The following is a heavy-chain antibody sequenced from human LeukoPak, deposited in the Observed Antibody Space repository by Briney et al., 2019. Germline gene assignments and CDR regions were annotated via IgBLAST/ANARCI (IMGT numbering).Heavy chain of an antibody. J-gene: IGHJ6*03. V-gene: IGHV4-61*02. CDR3: ARGPPNLAEYYYMDV. CDR2: IYTSGST. D-gene: IGHD6-13*01. Sequence: PSETLSLTCTVSGGSISSGSYYWSWIRQPAGKGLEWIGRIYTSGSTNYSPSPKSRVTISIDTSKNQFSLNLKSVTAADTAVYYCARGPPNLAEYYYMDVWGKGTTVTVSS. CDR1: GGSISSGSYY.